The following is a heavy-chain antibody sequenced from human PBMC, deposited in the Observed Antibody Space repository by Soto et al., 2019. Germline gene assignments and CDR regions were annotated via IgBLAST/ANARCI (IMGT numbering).Heavy chain of an antibody. CDR2: IYYGGST. J-gene: IGHJ5*02. D-gene: IGHD3-22*01. Sequence: SETLSLTCTVSGGSISSYYWSWIRQPPGKGLEWIGYIYYGGSTNYNPSLKSRVTISVDTSKNQFSLKLSSVTAADTAVYYCASSPTYYYDSSGMNPWGQGTLVTVSS. CDR3: ASSPTYYYDSSGMNP. CDR1: GGSISSYY. V-gene: IGHV4-59*01.